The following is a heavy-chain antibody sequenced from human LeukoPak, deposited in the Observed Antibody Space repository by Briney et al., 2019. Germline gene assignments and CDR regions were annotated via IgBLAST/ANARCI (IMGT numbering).Heavy chain of an antibody. D-gene: IGHD3-10*01. J-gene: IGHJ4*02. CDR3: ASPLGANYYGSGSYYTLDY. CDR1: GGTFSSYA. Sequence: SVKVSCKASGGTFSSYAISWVRQAPGQGLEWMGGIIPIFGTANYAQKFQGRVTITADESTSTAYMELSSLRSEDTAVYYCASPLGANYYGSGSYYTLDYWGQGTLVTVSS. CDR2: IIPIFGTA. V-gene: IGHV1-69*01.